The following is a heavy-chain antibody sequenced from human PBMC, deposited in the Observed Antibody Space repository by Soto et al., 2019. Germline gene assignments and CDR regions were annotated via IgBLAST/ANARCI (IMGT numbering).Heavy chain of an antibody. D-gene: IGHD3-10*01. Sequence: GESLKISGQASGYTFNNYCIAWVRQMPWRGLEWMGIFYPDDSDNRYSPSFQGQVTMSADTSISTAYLQWSSLKASDTAMYYCARVGLKQSAQYGLDVWGQGTTVTVSS. J-gene: IGHJ6*02. V-gene: IGHV5-51*01. CDR1: GYTFNNYC. CDR2: FYPDDSDN. CDR3: ARVGLKQSAQYGLDV.